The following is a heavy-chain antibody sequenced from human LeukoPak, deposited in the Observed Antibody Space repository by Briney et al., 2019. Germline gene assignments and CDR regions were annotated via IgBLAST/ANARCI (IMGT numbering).Heavy chain of an antibody. CDR1: GGPISCFY. CDR3: AVGLLGVFDY. D-gene: IGHD3-16*01. V-gene: IGHV4-59*07. Sequence: SDTLSLTCSVSGGPISCFYWLCTREPRGRGLVGIVYLYYSGSTNYNPSLKSRVTISVDTSKNQFSLQLSSVTAADTAVYYCAVGLLGVFDYWGQGTLVTVSS. CDR2: LYYSGST. J-gene: IGHJ4*02.